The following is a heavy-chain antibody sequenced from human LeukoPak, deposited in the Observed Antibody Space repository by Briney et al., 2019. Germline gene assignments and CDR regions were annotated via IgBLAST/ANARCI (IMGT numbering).Heavy chain of an antibody. Sequence: GGSLRLSCVASGFTFSSYGMHWVRQAPGKGLEWVGFIRSKAYGGTTEYAASVKGRFTISRDDSKSIAYLQMNSLKTEDTAVYYCTSGNPGGDYWGQGTLVTVS. CDR3: TSGNPGGDY. D-gene: IGHD3-10*01. CDR2: IRSKAYGGTT. V-gene: IGHV3-49*04. J-gene: IGHJ4*02. CDR1: GFTFSSYG.